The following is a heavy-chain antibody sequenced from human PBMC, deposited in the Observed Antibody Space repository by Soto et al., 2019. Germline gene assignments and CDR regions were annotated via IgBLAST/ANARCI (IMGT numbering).Heavy chain of an antibody. CDR1: KFTFSSYS. D-gene: IGHD6-25*01. J-gene: IGHJ3*01. V-gene: IGHV3-30*04. CDR3: ARVYTGYSRGGGFDV. Sequence: GALRLSCAASKFTFSSYSMHWVRQAPGRGLEWVAVILNDGSDKDYADSVKGRFSISRDNSKHTLYLQMNSLRIEDTAVYYCARVYTGYSRGGGFDVWGQGTMVTVSS. CDR2: ILNDGSDK.